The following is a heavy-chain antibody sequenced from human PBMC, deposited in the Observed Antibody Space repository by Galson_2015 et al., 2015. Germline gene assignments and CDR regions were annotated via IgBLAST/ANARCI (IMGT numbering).Heavy chain of an antibody. V-gene: IGHV4-38-2*02. CDR1: GFSITSGYY. CDR2: LYHTGST. J-gene: IGHJ3*01. Sequence: ETLSLTCSVSGFSITSGYYWGWIRQPPGKGLEWIANLYHTGSTYYNPSLKSRVTISVDTSKNRFSLKLNSVTAADTAMYYCARIVSTGWSANAFDFWGRGTMVTVSS. D-gene: IGHD6-19*01. CDR3: ARIVSTGWSANAFDF.